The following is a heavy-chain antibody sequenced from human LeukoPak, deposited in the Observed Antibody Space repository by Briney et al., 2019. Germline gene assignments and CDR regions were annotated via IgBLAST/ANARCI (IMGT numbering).Heavy chain of an antibody. Sequence: PSETLSLTCTVSGGSLTYYYWSWIRQPAGKGLEWIGRIYTSGSTNYNPSLKSRVTMSVDTSKNQFSLKLSSVTAADTAVYYCARVSLVRGAPDYYFDYWGQGTLVTVSS. CDR3: ARVSLVRGAPDYYFDY. J-gene: IGHJ4*02. V-gene: IGHV4-4*07. CDR1: GGSLTYYY. CDR2: IYTSGST. D-gene: IGHD3-10*01.